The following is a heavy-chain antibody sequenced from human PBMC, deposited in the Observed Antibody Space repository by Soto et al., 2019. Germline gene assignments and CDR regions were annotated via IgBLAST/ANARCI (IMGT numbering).Heavy chain of an antibody. D-gene: IGHD6-13*01. J-gene: IGHJ5*02. V-gene: IGHV1-18*01. CDR1: GYTINSYG. CDR3: ARDLGQQLFDD. CDR2: ISAYNGNK. Sequence: QVQLVQSGAEVKKPGASVKVSCKASGYTINSYGIRWVREAPGQGLEWMGWISAYNGNKKYAQKLQGRVTMTTDTSTSTAYMELRSLRSDDTAVYYCARDLGQQLFDDWGQGTLVTVSS.